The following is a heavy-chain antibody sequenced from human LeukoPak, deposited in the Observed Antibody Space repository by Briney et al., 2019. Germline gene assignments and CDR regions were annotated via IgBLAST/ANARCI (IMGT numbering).Heavy chain of an antibody. CDR2: IKKDGSEK. J-gene: IGHJ4*02. CDR1: GFIFSNYW. D-gene: IGHD5-18*01. Sequence: GGSLRLSCAASGFIFSNYWMNWVRQTPGKGLEWVANIKKDGSEKYYVDSVRGRFTISRDNAKNSLYLQMNSLRAEDTAVYYCARDGPTAYFDYWGQGTLVTVSS. CDR3: ARDGPTAYFDY. V-gene: IGHV3-7*01.